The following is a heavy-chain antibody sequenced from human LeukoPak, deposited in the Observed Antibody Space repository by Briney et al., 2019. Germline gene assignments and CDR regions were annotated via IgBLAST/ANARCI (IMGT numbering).Heavy chain of an antibody. J-gene: IGHJ4*02. CDR3: ASPGAYY. Sequence: PGGSLRLSCAASGFXFSSYAMHWVRQAPGKGLEYVSAISSNGGSTYYANSVKGRFTISRDNSKNTLYLQMGSLRAEDMAVYYCASPGAYYWGQGTLVTVSS. V-gene: IGHV3-64*01. CDR2: ISSNGGST. CDR1: GFXFSSYA.